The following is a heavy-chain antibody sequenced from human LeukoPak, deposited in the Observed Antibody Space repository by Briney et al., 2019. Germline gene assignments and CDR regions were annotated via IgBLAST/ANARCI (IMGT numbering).Heavy chain of an antibody. J-gene: IGHJ4*02. V-gene: IGHV3-30*18. CDR3: AKEDTD. CDR2: ISYDGSNK. CDR1: RFTFSRDG. Sequence: GGSLRLSCAASRFTFSRDGMHWVRQAPGKGLEWVAVISYDGSNKYYPDSVKGRFTISRDNSKNTLYLQMNSLRAEDTAVYYCAKEDTDWGQGTLVTVSS.